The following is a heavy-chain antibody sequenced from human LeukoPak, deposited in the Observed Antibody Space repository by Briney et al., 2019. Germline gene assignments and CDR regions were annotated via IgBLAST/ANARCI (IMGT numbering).Heavy chain of an antibody. Sequence: PSETLSLTCSVSGVPLIDSYWSWIRQPPGKGLEWMGYIHYSGSTSYNPSLKGRVTISVDTSKNQFSLNLSSVTAADTAVYYCARGNGWSLYWGQGTLVTVSS. CDR2: IHYSGST. CDR3: ARGNGWSLY. J-gene: IGHJ4*02. CDR1: GVPLIDSY. V-gene: IGHV4-59*01. D-gene: IGHD6-19*01.